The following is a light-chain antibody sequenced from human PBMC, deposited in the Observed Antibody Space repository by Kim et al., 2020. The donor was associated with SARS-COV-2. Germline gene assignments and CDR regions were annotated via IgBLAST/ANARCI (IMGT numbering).Light chain of an antibody. V-gene: IGLV3-1*01. CDR3: QAWDSSTVV. J-gene: IGLJ2*01. Sequence: SVSQGQTASITGSGDKLGDKYACWYQQKPGQSPVLVIYQDSKRPSGIPERFSGSNSGNTATLTISGTQAMDEADYYCQAWDSSTVVFGGGTQLTVL. CDR2: QDS. CDR1: KLGDKY.